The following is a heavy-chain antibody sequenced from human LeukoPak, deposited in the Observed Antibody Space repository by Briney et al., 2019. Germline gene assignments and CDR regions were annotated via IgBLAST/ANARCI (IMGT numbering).Heavy chain of an antibody. CDR3: AKGNGGYYYYMDV. D-gene: IGHD1-1*01. CDR1: GFTFSSYG. Sequence: PGRSLRLSCATSGFTFSSYGMHWVRQAPGKGLEWVAVIWYDGNNEYYVDSVKGRFTISRDNSKNTLYLQMNSLRAEDTAVYYCAKGNGGYYYYMDVCGKGTTVTVSS. J-gene: IGHJ6*03. CDR2: IWYDGNNE. V-gene: IGHV3-33*06.